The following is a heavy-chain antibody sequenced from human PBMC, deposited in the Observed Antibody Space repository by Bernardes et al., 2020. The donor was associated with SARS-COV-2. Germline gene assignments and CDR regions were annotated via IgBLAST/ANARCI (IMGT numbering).Heavy chain of an antibody. J-gene: IGHJ4*02. CDR2: ISSSSSTI. CDR1: GFTFSSYS. Sequence: GGSLRLSCAASGFTFSSYSMNWVRQAPGKGLEWVSYISSSSSTIYYADSVKGRFTISRDNAKNSLYLQMNSLRDEDTAVYYCARDSYGHVLRYFDWFSPAYWGQGTLVTVSS. D-gene: IGHD3-9*01. CDR3: ARDSYGHVLRYFDWFSPAY. V-gene: IGHV3-48*02.